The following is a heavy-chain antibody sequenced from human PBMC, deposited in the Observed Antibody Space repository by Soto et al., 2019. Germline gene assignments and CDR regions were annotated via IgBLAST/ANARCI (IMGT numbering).Heavy chain of an antibody. CDR3: AKDVRVGQWLPLGGMDV. D-gene: IGHD6-19*01. CDR1: GFTFSSYG. J-gene: IGHJ6*02. Sequence: GGSLRLSCAASGFTFSSYGMHWVRQAPGKGLEWVAVISYDGSNKYYADSVKGRFTISRDNSKNTLYLQMNSLRAEDTAVYYCAKDVRVGQWLPLGGMDVWGQGTTVTVSS. CDR2: ISYDGSNK. V-gene: IGHV3-30*18.